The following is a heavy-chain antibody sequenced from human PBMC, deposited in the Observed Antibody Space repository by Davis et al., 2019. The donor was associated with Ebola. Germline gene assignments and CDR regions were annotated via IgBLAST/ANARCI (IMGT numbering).Heavy chain of an antibody. Sequence: GESLKISCKGSGYSFTSYWISWVRQMPGKGLEWMGRIDPSDSYTNYSPSFQGHVTISADKSISTAYLQWSSLKASDTAMYYCARHKERRAYSSSRVDDAFDIWGQGTMVTVSS. V-gene: IGHV5-10-1*01. CDR1: GYSFTSYW. CDR3: ARHKERRAYSSSRVDDAFDI. J-gene: IGHJ3*02. D-gene: IGHD6-6*01. CDR2: IDPSDSYT.